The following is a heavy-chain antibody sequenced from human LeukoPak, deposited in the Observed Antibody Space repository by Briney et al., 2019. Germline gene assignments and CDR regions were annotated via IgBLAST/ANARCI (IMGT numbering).Heavy chain of an antibody. V-gene: IGHV4-39*01. CDR3: ARQTEWYSSGWSLWATTTIFDY. Sequence: PSETLSLTCTVSGGSISSSIYYWGWIRQPPGKGLEWIGSIYYSGSTYYNPSLKSRVTISVDTSKNQFSLKLSSVTAADTAVYYCARQTEWYSSGWSLWATTTIFDYWGQGTLVTVSS. CDR1: GGSISSSIYY. D-gene: IGHD6-19*01. CDR2: IYYSGST. J-gene: IGHJ4*02.